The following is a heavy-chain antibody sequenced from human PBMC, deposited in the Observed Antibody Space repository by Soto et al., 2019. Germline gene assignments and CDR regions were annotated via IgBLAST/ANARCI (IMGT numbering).Heavy chain of an antibody. Sequence: SETLSLTCAVSGGSISSSNWWSWVANPQGKGLEWIGEIYHSGSTNYNPSLKSRVTISVDKSKNQFSLKLSSVTAADTAVYYCARAWDIVVVPAAIGSWFDPWGQGTLVTVSS. V-gene: IGHV4-4*02. CDR2: IYHSGST. CDR3: ARAWDIVVVPAAIGSWFDP. J-gene: IGHJ5*02. D-gene: IGHD2-2*01. CDR1: GGSISSSNW.